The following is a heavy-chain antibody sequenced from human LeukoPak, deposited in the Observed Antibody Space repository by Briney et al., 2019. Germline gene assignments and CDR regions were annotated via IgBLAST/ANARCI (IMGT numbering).Heavy chain of an antibody. CDR3: ARAGEYYYDSSGYDY. D-gene: IGHD3-22*01. CDR2: IKQDGSEK. J-gene: IGHJ4*02. Sequence: PGGSLRLSCAASGFTFSSYWMSWVRQAPGKGLEWVANIKQDGSEKYYVDSVKGRFTISRDNAKNSLYLQMNSLRAEDTAVYYCARAGEYYYDSSGYDYWGQGTLVTVSS. CDR1: GFTFSSYW. V-gene: IGHV3-7*01.